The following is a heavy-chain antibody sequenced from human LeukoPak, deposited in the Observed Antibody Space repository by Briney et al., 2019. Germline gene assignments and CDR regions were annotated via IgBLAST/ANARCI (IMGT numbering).Heavy chain of an antibody. CDR2: IGGSDGRT. V-gene: IGHV3-23*01. Sequence: GGSLRLSCAACGFTFSNFAMSWVRQAPGKGLEWVSSIGGSDGRTYYAASVQGRFTISRDNSKKTLFLQMNSLRVEDTAVYFCADPPNAGYWGRGALVTV. CDR3: ADPPNAGY. D-gene: IGHD4/OR15-4a*01. J-gene: IGHJ4*02. CDR1: GFTFSNFA.